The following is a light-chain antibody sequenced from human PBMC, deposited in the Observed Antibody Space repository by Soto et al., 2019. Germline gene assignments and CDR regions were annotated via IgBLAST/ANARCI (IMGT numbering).Light chain of an antibody. CDR1: NIGSKN. Sequence: SYELPQSPSVSVAPGQTSRITFGGNNIGSKNVHWFQQRPGQAPVLVVFDDDDRPSGIPDRFSGSNSGNTATLTISRVEAGDEADYYCQVWDSSVLHHVFGTGTKVTVL. J-gene: IGLJ1*01. CDR2: DDD. V-gene: IGLV3-21*02. CDR3: QVWDSSVLHHV.